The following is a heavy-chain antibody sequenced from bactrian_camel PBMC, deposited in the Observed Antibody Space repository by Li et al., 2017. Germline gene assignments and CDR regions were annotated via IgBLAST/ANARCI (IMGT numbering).Heavy chain of an antibody. CDR2: IWPGGGMS. V-gene: IGHV3S1*01. J-gene: IGHJ4*01. D-gene: IGHD3*01. CDR1: GRPTPSRKYC. Sequence: HVQLVESGGGSVQAGGSLTLSCAQSGRPTPSRKYCMGWFRQTPGKEREGVASIWPGGGMSYYADSVKGRFTISRDNAKNTLYLQLNSLRTDDTAMYYCAKGWADDGSVWLSDTKQGTQVTVS.